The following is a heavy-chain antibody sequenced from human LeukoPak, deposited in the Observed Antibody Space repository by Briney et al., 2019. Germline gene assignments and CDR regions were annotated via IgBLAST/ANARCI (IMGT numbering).Heavy chain of an antibody. J-gene: IGHJ6*02. CDR3: AKVLVVAATKLYYYYGMDV. CDR2: ISGDGGST. CDR1: GFTFDDYA. V-gene: IGHV3-43*02. D-gene: IGHD2-15*01. Sequence: PGGSLRLSCAASGFTFDDYAMHWVRQAPGKGLEWVSLISGDGGSTYYADSVKGRFTISRDNSKNSLYLQMNSLRTEDTALYYCAKVLVVAATKLYYYYGMDVWGQGTTVTVSS.